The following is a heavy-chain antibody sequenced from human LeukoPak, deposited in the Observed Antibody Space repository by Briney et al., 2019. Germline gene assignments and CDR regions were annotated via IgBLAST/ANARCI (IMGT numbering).Heavy chain of an antibody. J-gene: IGHJ6*02. Sequence: GGSLRLSCAASGFTFSSYAMHWVRQAPGKGLEWVAVISYGGSNKYYADSVKGRFTISRDNSKDTLYLQMNSLRAEDTAVYYCARGGITMIVVVISDYYYGMDVWGQGTTVTVSS. CDR1: GFTFSSYA. D-gene: IGHD3-22*01. CDR3: ARGGITMIVVVISDYYYGMDV. V-gene: IGHV3-30-3*01. CDR2: ISYGGSNK.